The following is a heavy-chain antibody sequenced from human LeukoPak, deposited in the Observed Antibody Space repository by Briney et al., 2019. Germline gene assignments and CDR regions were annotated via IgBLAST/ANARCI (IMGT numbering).Heavy chain of an antibody. V-gene: IGHV5-51*01. CDR3: ARLPQYCSGGSCRNWFDP. J-gene: IGHJ5*02. Sequence: GESLKISCKGSGYSFTSYWIGWVRQMPGKGLEWMGIIYPGDSDTRYSPSFQGQVTISADKSISTAYLQWSSLKASDTAMYYCARLPQYCSGGSCRNWFDPWGREPWSPSPQ. D-gene: IGHD2-15*01. CDR2: IYPGDSDT. CDR1: GYSFTSYW.